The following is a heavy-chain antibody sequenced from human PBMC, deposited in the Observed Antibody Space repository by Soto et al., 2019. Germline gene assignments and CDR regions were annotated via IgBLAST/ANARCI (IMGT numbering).Heavy chain of an antibody. V-gene: IGHV4-30-4*01. CDR2: IYYSGST. CDR1: GGSISSGDYY. CDR3: ASPKRFSYGMDV. Sequence: SETLSLTCTVSGGSISSGDYYRSWIRQPPGKGLEWIGYIYYSGSTYYNPSLKSRVTISVDTSKNQFSLKLSSVTAADTAVYYCASPKRFSYGMDVWGQGTTVTVSS. J-gene: IGHJ6*02. D-gene: IGHD3-3*01.